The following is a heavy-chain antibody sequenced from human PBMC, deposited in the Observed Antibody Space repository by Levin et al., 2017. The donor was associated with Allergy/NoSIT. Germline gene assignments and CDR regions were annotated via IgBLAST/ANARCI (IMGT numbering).Heavy chain of an antibody. D-gene: IGHD1-26*01. CDR3: ARGIVTLIEGNAFDI. CDR2: IIPIFGIA. J-gene: IGHJ3*02. CDR1: GGTFSSYA. V-gene: IGHV1-69*13. Sequence: GASVKVSCKASGGTFSSYAISWVRQAPGQGLEWMGGIIPIFGIANYAQKFQGRVTITADESTSTAYMELSSLRSEDTAVYYCARGIVTLIEGNAFDIWGQGTMVTVSS.